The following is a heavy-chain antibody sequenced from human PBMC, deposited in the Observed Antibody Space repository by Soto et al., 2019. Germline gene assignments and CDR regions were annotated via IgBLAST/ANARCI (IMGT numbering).Heavy chain of an antibody. D-gene: IGHD1-1*01. CDR3: ARNPGPHFGNWDTYVWFGT. CDR1: GGSFTSYA. CDR2: IIPIFAKP. Sequence: QVQLVQSAAEVKKPGSSVKVSCKVSGGSFTSYAFSWVRQAPGQGLEWVGGIIPIFAKPNNAQKFQGRVTITGDRSTGTVYFELPGLTSEDTGVYFCARNPGPHFGNWDTYVWFGTWGQGTLVIVSS. V-gene: IGHV1-69*06. J-gene: IGHJ5*02.